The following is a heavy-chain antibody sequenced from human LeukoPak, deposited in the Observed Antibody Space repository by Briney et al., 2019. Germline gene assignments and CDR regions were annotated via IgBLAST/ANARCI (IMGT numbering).Heavy chain of an antibody. J-gene: IGHJ4*02. CDR2: INPDGSTT. Sequence: GGSLTLSCAASGFTFSSYWMHWVRQAPGKGLVWVSRINPDGSTTSYADSVKGRFTISRDSAKNTLYLQMNSLRAEDTAVYYCARVSVGRYYFDNWGQGTPVTVS. D-gene: IGHD3-3*02. CDR3: ARVSVGRYYFDN. V-gene: IGHV3-74*01. CDR1: GFTFSSYW.